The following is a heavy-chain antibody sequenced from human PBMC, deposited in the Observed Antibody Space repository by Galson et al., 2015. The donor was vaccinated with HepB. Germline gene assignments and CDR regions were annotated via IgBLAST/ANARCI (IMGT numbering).Heavy chain of an antibody. CDR2: ISDSGDST. CDR1: GFSFSSYA. Sequence: SLRLSCAASGFSFSSYAMSWVRQAPGKGLEWVSVISDSGDSTYYADSVKGRFTISRDNSKKTLYLQMNSLRAQDTAVYYCANGYDYIWVRYRSARDYWGQGTLVTVSS. V-gene: IGHV3-23*01. CDR3: ANGYDYIWVRYRSARDY. D-gene: IGHD3-16*02. J-gene: IGHJ4*02.